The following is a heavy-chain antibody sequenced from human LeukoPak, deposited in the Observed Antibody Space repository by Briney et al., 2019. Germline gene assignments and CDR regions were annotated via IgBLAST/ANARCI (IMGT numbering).Heavy chain of an antibody. D-gene: IGHD3-16*01. CDR2: IKQDGSEK. J-gene: IGHJ4*02. Sequence: RSGGSLRLSCAASGFTFSNYWMSWVRQAPGKGLEWVANIKQDGSEKYYVDSVKGRFPISRDNTKNSLYLQMNSLRDEDTAVYYCARDQGLFDYWGQGTLVTVSS. V-gene: IGHV3-7*01. CDR3: ARDQGLFDY. CDR1: GFTFSNYW.